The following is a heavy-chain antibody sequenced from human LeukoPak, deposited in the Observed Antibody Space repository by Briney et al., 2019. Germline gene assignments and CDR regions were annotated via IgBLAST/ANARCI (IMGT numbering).Heavy chain of an antibody. V-gene: IGHV4-34*01. D-gene: IGHD6-13*01. CDR1: GGSFSGYY. J-gene: IGHJ4*02. CDR2: INHSGST. CDR3: AGAGYSSSWYNRVFDY. Sequence: SETLSLTCAVYGGSFSGYYWSWIRQPPGKGLEWIGEINHSGSTNYNPSLKSRVTISEDTSKNQFSLKLSSVTAADTAVHYCAGAGYSSSWYNRVFDYWGQGTLVTVSS.